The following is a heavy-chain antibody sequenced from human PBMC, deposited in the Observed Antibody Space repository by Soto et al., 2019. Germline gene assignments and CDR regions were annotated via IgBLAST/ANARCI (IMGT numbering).Heavy chain of an antibody. CDR3: ARGGDVNYYHGMDV. CDR1: GYTFTSYG. D-gene: IGHD5-12*01. V-gene: IGHV1-18*01. CDR2: ISAYNGKK. J-gene: IGHJ6*02. Sequence: QVQLVQSGGEVKKPGASVKLSCTASGYTFTSYGISWVRQAPGQGLEWMGWISAYNGKKNYAQNVQGRVTMTTDTGTRTAYMDLRSLRSDDTAVYYCARGGDVNYYHGMDVWGQGTTVTVSS.